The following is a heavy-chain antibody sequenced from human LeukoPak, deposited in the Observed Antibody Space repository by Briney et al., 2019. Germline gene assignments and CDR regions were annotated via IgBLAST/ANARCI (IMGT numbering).Heavy chain of an antibody. CDR2: MNPNSGNT. J-gene: IGHJ5*02. V-gene: IGHV1-8*02. CDR1: GYTFTGYY. CDR3: ARRRMFGELRGNWFDP. D-gene: IGHD3-10*02. Sequence: ASVKVSCKASGYTFTGYYMHWVRQAPGQGLEWMGWMNPNSGNTGYAQKFQGRVTMTRNTSISTAYMELSSLRSEDTAVYYCARRRMFGELRGNWFDPWGQGTLVTVSS.